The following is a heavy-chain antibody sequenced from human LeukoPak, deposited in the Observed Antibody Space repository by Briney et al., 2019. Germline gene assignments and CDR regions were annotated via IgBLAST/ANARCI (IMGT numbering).Heavy chain of an antibody. CDR2: FDPEDGET. J-gene: IGHJ3*02. CDR3: ATGPRGLAARAGAFDI. V-gene: IGHV1-24*01. CDR1: GYTLTELS. Sequence: ASVKVSCKVSGYTLTELSMHWVRQAPGKGLEWMGGFDPEDGETIYAQKFQVRVTMTEDTSTDTAYMELSSLRSEDTAVYYCATGPRGLAARAGAFDIWGQGTMVTVSS. D-gene: IGHD6-6*01.